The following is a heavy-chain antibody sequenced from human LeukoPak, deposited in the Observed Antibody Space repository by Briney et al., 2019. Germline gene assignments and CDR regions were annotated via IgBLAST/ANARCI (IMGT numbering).Heavy chain of an antibody. CDR3: ARRAGAYSHPYDY. V-gene: IGHV3-53*01. Sequence: GGSLRLSCTVSGFTVSSNSMSWVRQAPGKGLEWVSFIYSDNTHYSDSVKGRFTISRDNSKNTLYIQMNSLRAEDTAVYYCARRAGAYSHPYDYWGQGTLVTVSS. CDR1: GFTVSSNS. D-gene: IGHD4/OR15-4a*01. CDR2: IYSDNT. J-gene: IGHJ4*02.